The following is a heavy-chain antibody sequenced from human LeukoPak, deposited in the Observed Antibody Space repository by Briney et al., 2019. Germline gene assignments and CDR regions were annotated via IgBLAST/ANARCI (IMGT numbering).Heavy chain of an antibody. J-gene: IGHJ6*02. D-gene: IGHD5-18*01. Sequence: SETLSLTCAVYGGSFSGYNCSWIRQPPGKGLEWIGEINHSGSTNYNPSLKSRVTISVDTSKNQFSLKLSSVTAADTAVYYCARNGYGYVRYYYGMDVWGQGTTVTVSS. V-gene: IGHV4-34*01. CDR2: INHSGST. CDR3: ARNGYGYVRYYYGMDV. CDR1: GGSFSGYN.